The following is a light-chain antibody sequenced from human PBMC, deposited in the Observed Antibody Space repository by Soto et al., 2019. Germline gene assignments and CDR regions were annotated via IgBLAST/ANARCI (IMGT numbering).Light chain of an antibody. J-gene: IGLJ2*01. CDR1: SGHRSYA. CDR3: QTWGTGIHVV. V-gene: IGLV4-69*01. Sequence: QPVLTQSPSASASLGASVRLTSTLSSGHRSYAIAWHQQQPEKGPRYLMKLDSDGSHTKGDAIPDRFSGSSSGAERYLTISSLQSEDEADYYCQTWGTGIHVVFGGGTKLTVL. CDR2: LDSDGSH.